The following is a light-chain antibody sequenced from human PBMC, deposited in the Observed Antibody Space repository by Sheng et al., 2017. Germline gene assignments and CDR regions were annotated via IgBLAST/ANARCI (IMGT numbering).Light chain of an antibody. CDR2: GAS. V-gene: IGKV3-20*01. CDR1: QSIGRNF. CDR3: HQYAASPLT. J-gene: IGKJ4*01. Sequence: ENVLTQSPGTLSLSPGDRATLSCRASQSIGRNFLAWYQQKPGQAPRLLIYGASSRAAGIADRFSGSGSGTDFSLTISRLEPEDIAVYYCHQYAASPLTFGGGTKGGDQT.